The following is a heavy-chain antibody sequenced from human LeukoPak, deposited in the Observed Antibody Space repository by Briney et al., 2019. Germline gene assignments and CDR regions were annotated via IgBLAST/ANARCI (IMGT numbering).Heavy chain of an antibody. J-gene: IGHJ5*02. CDR2: IYHSGST. V-gene: IGHV4-38-2*02. CDR1: GYSISSGYY. CDR3: ARGYDSNYVPYNWFDP. D-gene: IGHD4-11*01. Sequence: KLSETLSLTCTVSGYSISSGYYWGWIRQPPGKGLEWIGSIYHSGSTYYNPSLKSRVTISVDTPKNQFSLKLSSVTAADTAVYYCARGYDSNYVPYNWFDPWGQGTLVTVSS.